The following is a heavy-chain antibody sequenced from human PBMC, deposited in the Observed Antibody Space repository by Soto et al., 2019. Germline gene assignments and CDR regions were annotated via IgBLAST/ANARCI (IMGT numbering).Heavy chain of an antibody. CDR3: ATANCGGDCSYRLDRYYFAS. D-gene: IGHD2-21*02. J-gene: IGHJ4*02. CDR2: IFYSGST. CDR1: GGSITSDDYY. Sequence: QVQLQESGPGLVKPSQSLSLTCTVSGGSITSDDYYWSWIRQPPGRGLEWIGYIFYSGSTHYNPSLKSRFIISLDTSKKQVSLKLSSVTAADTAVYYCATANCGGDCSYRLDRYYFASSGQGTLVTVSS. V-gene: IGHV4-30-4*01.